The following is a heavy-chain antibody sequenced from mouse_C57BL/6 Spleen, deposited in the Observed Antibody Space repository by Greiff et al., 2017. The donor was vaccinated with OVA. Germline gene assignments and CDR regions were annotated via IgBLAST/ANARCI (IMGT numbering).Heavy chain of an antibody. CDR3: ARSLIYYDYDGYAMDY. Sequence: QVQLQQPGAELVRPGSSVKLSCKASGYTFTSYWMHWVKPRPIQGLEWIGNIDPSDSETHYNQKFKDKATLTVDKSSSTAYMQLSSLTSEDSAVYYCARSLIYYDYDGYAMDYWGQGTSVTVSS. J-gene: IGHJ4*01. V-gene: IGHV1-52*01. D-gene: IGHD2-4*01. CDR1: GYTFTSYW. CDR2: IDPSDSET.